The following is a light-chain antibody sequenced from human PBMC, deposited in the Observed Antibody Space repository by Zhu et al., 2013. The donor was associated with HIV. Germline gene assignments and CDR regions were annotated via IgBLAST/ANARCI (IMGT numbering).Light chain of an antibody. Sequence: AIQMTQSPSSLSASVGDRVTITCRASQGIRNDLGWYQQKPGKAPKLLIYAASTLQSGVPSRFSGSGSGTDFTLTINSLQAEDFATYYCQQLHTYPLTFGGGTKVEIK. CDR1: QGIRND. J-gene: IGKJ4*01. CDR3: QQLHTYPLT. V-gene: IGKV1-6*01. CDR2: AAS.